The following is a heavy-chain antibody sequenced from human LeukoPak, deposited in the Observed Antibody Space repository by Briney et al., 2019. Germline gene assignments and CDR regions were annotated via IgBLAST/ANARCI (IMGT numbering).Heavy chain of an antibody. CDR1: GGSVIIDTYY. CDR2: IYYNGRT. D-gene: IGHD6-13*01. J-gene: IGHJ6*02. Sequence: PSETLSLTCTVSGGSVIIDTYYWSWVRQPPGKGLEWIGYIYYNGRTNYNPSLKSRVTILVDTSKNQFSLKLNSVTAADTAVYYCARVYTSSWCADVWGQGTTVTVSS. CDR3: ARVYTSSWCADV. V-gene: IGHV4-61*01.